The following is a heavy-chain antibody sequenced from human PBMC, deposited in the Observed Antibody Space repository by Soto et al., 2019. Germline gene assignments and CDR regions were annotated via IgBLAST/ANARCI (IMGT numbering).Heavy chain of an antibody. J-gene: IGHJ5*01. CDR3: ARAPCYDSSGTPGRWFDY. V-gene: IGHV5-51*01. CDR2: IYPGDSDT. CDR1: GYRFSSSW. D-gene: IGHD3-22*01. Sequence: PGESLKISCQGTGYRFSSSWIGWVRQKPGKGLEWLGIIYPGDSDTRYSPSFRGQVTISADKSISTAYLQWSSLKASDTAMYYCARAPCYDSSGTPGRWFDYWGQGTLVTVSS.